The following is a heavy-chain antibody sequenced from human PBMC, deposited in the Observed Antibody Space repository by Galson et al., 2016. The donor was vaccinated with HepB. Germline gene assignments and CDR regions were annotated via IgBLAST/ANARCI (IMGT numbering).Heavy chain of an antibody. CDR3: AREAHSSGWYNMDD. Sequence: SLRLSCAASGFTFSSYSMNWVRQAPGKGLEWVSSITSSSKYIYYADSVKGRFTISRDNAKNSLYLQMSSLRADDTAVYYCAREAHSSGWYNMDDWGKGTTVTGSS. J-gene: IGHJ6*03. D-gene: IGHD6-19*01. CDR2: ITSSSKYI. CDR1: GFTFSSYS. V-gene: IGHV3-21*01.